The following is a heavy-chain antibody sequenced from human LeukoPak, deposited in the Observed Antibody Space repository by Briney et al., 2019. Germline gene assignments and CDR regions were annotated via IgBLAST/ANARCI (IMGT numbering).Heavy chain of an antibody. Sequence: GASVKVSCKASGYTFTSYDINWVRQATGQGLEWMGWMNPNSGNTGYAQKFQGRVTITRNTSISTAYMELSSLRSEDTAVYYCALTPTYYDFWSGSNRYYFDYWGQGTLVTVSS. CDR2: MNPNSGNT. D-gene: IGHD3-3*01. J-gene: IGHJ4*02. CDR1: GYTFTSYD. CDR3: ALTPTYYDFWSGSNRYYFDY. V-gene: IGHV1-8*03.